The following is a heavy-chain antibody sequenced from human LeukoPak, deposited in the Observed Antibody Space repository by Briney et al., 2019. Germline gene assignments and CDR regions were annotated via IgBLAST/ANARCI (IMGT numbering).Heavy chain of an antibody. D-gene: IGHD1-1*01. J-gene: IGHJ6*03. CDR3: ARGGNWNRYYYYYYYMDV. CDR1: GYTFTSYG. CDR2: ISAYNGNT. Sequence: GASVKVSCKASGYTFTSYGISWVRLAPGQGLEWMGWISAYNGNTNYAQKLQGRVTMTTDTSTSTAYMELRSLRSDDTAVYYCARGGNWNRYYYYYYYMDVWGKGTTVTVSS. V-gene: IGHV1-18*01.